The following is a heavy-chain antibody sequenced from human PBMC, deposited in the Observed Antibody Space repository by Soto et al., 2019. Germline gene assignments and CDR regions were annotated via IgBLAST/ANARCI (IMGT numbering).Heavy chain of an antibody. CDR2: ISFDGRSE. CDR3: ARDFSTVISSKRSHFQH. J-gene: IGHJ1*01. CDR1: GFTFNSYT. Sequence: GGSLRLSCAASGFTFNSYTFHWVRQAPGKGLEWVAVISFDGRSEYYAHSVQGRFTISRDNSKSTVYLQMNSLTTDDTAVYYCARDFSTVISSKRSHFQHWGQGTLVTVSS. D-gene: IGHD3-10*01. V-gene: IGHV3-30*04.